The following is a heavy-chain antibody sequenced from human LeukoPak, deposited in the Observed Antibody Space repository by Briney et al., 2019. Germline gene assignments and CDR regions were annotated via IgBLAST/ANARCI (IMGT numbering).Heavy chain of an antibody. V-gene: IGHV4-31*03. CDR2: IYSSGNT. J-gene: IGHJ4*02. D-gene: IGHD1-1*01. CDR3: ARLVENQLPSDY. Sequence: SQTLSLTCTVSGGSISSRGYYWSWIRQHPGKGLEWIGYIYSSGNTYYSPSLKSRVTISIDTSKNQFSLKLSSVTAADTAVYYCARLVENQLPSDYWGQGTLVTVSS. CDR1: GGSISSRGYY.